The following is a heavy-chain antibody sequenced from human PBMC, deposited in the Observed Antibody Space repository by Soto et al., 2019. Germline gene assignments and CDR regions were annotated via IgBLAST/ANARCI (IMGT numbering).Heavy chain of an antibody. J-gene: IGHJ4*02. CDR2: IYPGDSDT. CDR1: EYSFTSYW. Sequence: GESLKISCKGSEYSFTSYWIGWVRQMPGKGLEWMGIIYPGDSDTRYSPSFQGQVTISADKSISTAYLQWSSLKASDTAMYYCARLPYCSGGSCYSFADYWGQGTLVTVSS. V-gene: IGHV5-51*01. CDR3: ARLPYCSGGSCYSFADY. D-gene: IGHD2-15*01.